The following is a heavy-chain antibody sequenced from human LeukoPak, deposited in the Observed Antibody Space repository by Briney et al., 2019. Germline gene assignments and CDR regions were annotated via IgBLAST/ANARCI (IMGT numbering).Heavy chain of an antibody. Sequence: SETLSLTCSVSGDSLSGYSWSWIRQPPGKGLEWIGHIYYSGNTNYNPSLKSRVTLSVDTSKNQFSLRLRSVTAADTAVYYCARAYGPNSPLYWGQGTLVTVSS. CDR1: GDSLSGYS. CDR2: IYYSGNT. CDR3: ARAYGPNSPLY. J-gene: IGHJ4*02. V-gene: IGHV4-59*01. D-gene: IGHD4-23*01.